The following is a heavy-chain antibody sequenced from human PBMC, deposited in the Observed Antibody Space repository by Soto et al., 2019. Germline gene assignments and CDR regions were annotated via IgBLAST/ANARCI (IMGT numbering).Heavy chain of an antibody. CDR1: GGTFISYA. CDR2: IIPIFGTA. CDR3: ARGYYDSSGYYPDY. V-gene: IGHV1-69*13. Sequence: ASVKVSCKASGGTFISYAISWVRQAAGQGLEWMGGIIPIFGTANYAQKFQGRVTITADESTSTAYMELSSLRSEDTAVYYCARGYYDSSGYYPDYWGQGTLVTVSS. J-gene: IGHJ4*02. D-gene: IGHD3-22*01.